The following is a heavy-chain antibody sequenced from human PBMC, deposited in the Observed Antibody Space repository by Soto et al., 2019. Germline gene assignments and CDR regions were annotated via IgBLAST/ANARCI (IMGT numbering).Heavy chain of an antibody. CDR3: ARDRAWYGSGSYYNYYYGMDV. V-gene: IGHV3-48*03. CDR1: GFTFSSYE. D-gene: IGHD3-10*01. J-gene: IGHJ6*02. CDR2: ISSSGSTI. Sequence: GGSLRLSCAASGFTFSSYEMNWVRQAPGKGLEWVSYISSSGSTIYYADSVKGRFTISRDNAKNSLYLQMNSLRAEDTAVYYCARDRAWYGSGSYYNYYYGMDVWGQGTTVTVSS.